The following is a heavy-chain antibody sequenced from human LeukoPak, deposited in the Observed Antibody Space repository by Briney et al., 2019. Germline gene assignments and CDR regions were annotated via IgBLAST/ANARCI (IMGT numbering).Heavy chain of an antibody. V-gene: IGHV4-39*01. J-gene: IGHJ4*02. D-gene: IGHD5-12*01. CDR3: ARHLIDSGYDYSDY. Sequence: PSETLPLTCTVSGGSISSSSYYWGWIRQPPGKGLEWIGSIYYSGSTYYNPSLKSRVTISVDTSKNQFSLKLSSVTAADTAVYYCARHLIDSGYDYSDYWGQGTLVTVSS. CDR1: GGSISSSSYY. CDR2: IYYSGST.